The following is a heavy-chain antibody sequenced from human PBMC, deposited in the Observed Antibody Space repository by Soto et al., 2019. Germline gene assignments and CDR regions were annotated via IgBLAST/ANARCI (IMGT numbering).Heavy chain of an antibody. CDR3: ARNYYGSGSYYNYPWFDP. CDR2: INLSGGTT. D-gene: IGHD3-10*01. V-gene: IGHV1-46*01. CDR1: GYSFTSYY. Sequence: ASVKVSCKASGYSFTSYYMHWARQAPGQGLEWMGIINLSGGTTTYAQKFQGRVTMTRDTSTSTVYMELRSLRSDDTAVYYCARNYYGSGSYYNYPWFDPWGQGTLVTVSS. J-gene: IGHJ5*02.